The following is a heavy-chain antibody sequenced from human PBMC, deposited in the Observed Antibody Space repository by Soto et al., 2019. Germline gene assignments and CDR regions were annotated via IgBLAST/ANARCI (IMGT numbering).Heavy chain of an antibody. J-gene: IGHJ4*02. Sequence: GGSLRLSCAASGFTVSSNYMSWVRQAPGKGLEWVSVIYSGGSTYYADSVKGGFTISRDNSKNTLYLQMNSLKAEDTAVYYCARDSSSIAARRPSFDYWGQGTLVTVSS. V-gene: IGHV3-66*01. CDR2: IYSGGST. D-gene: IGHD6-6*01. CDR1: GFTVSSNY. CDR3: ARDSSSIAARRPSFDY.